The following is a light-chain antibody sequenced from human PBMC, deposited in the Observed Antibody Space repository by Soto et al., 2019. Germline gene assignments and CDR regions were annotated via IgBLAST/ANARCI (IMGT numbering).Light chain of an antibody. CDR3: QQYENFPLT. J-gene: IGKJ4*01. CDR1: QGISNY. CDR2: DAS. Sequence: DIQLTQSPSFLSASVGDRVTVSCQASQGISNYLNWYQQKPGKAPKLLIFDASNLEIGVPSRFSGSGSGTDFSFTISSLQPEDIATYYCQQYENFPLTFGGGTKVDTK. V-gene: IGKV1-33*01.